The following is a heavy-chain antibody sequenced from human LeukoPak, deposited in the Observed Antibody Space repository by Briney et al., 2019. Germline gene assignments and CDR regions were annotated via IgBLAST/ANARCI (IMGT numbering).Heavy chain of an antibody. CDR1: GFTFSSYS. CDR3: ARDHSHDKESIAAAGTYYYGMDV. J-gene: IGHJ6*02. Sequence: GGSLRLSCAASGFTFSSYSMNWVRQAPGKGLEWVSSISSSSSYIYYADSVKGRFTISRDNAKNSLYLQMNSLRAEDTAVYYCARDHSHDKESIAAAGTYYYGMDVWGQGTTVTVSS. D-gene: IGHD6-13*01. CDR2: ISSSSSYI. V-gene: IGHV3-21*01.